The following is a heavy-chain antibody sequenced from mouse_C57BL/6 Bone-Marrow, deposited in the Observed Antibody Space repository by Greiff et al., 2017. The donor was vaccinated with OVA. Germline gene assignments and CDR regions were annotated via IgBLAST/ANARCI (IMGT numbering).Heavy chain of an antibody. Sequence: DVQLQESGPGLVKPSQSLSLTCSVTGYSITSGYYWNWIRQFPGNKLEWMGYISYDGSNNYNPSLKNRISITRDTSKNQFFLKLNSVTTEDTATYYCGKDAMDYWGQGTSVTVSS. CDR3: GKDAMDY. CDR1: GYSITSGYY. J-gene: IGHJ4*01. V-gene: IGHV3-6*01. CDR2: ISYDGSN.